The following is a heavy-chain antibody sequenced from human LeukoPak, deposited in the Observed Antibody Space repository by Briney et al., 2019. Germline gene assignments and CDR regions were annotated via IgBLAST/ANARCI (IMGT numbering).Heavy chain of an antibody. D-gene: IGHD3-22*01. J-gene: IGHJ4*02. CDR3: AKGYYDSTGYPLRPSFDY. CDR2: IGVSGGST. CDR1: GFTFSSYA. V-gene: IGHV3-23*01. Sequence: GGSLRLSYAASGFTFSSYAMSWVRQAPGKGLEWVSTIGVSGGSTFYADSVKGRFTNSRDNSKNTLYLQMNSLRVEDTAVYYCAKGYYDSTGYPLRPSFDYWGQGTLVTVSS.